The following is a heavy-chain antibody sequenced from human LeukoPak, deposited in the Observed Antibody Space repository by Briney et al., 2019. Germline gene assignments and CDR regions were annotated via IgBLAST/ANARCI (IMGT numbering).Heavy chain of an antibody. J-gene: IGHJ4*02. CDR3: AKDHFYGSGSHIDY. CDR2: ISYVGSNK. CDR1: RFTFSSYG. V-gene: IGHV3-30*18. D-gene: IGHD3-10*01. Sequence: GGSLRLSCAASRFTFSSYGMHWVRQAPGKGLEWVALISYVGSNKYFADSVKGRFTVSRDNSKNILYLQMSSLRAEDTAVYYCAKDHFYGSGSHIDYWGQGTLVTVSS.